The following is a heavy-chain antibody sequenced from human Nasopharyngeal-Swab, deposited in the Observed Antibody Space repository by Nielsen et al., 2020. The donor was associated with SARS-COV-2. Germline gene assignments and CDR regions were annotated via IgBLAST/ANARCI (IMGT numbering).Heavy chain of an antibody. CDR3: VKHQGSSSDQ. Sequence: GGSLRLSCAASGFTFSSSAMGWVRQAPGKGLEWVSIITVGSDGTYYADSVRGRFTISRDNAKNTLYLQMNSLRVEDTAVYYCVKHQGSSSDQWGQGTLVTVSS. CDR1: GFTFSSSA. CDR2: ITVGSDGT. J-gene: IGHJ4*02. V-gene: IGHV3-23*01.